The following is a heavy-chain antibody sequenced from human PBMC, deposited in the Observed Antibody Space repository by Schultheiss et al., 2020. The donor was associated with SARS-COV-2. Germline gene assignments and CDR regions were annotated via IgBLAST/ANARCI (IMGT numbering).Heavy chain of an antibody. Sequence: TLSLTCAASGGSISSYYWSWIRQPPGKALEWLALIYWDDDKRYSPSLKSRLTITKDTSKNQVVLTMTNMDPVDTATYYCAHTSVYYDSSGYYHPFDYWGQGTLVTVSS. V-gene: IGHV2-5*08. D-gene: IGHD3-22*01. CDR3: AHTSVYYDSSGYYHPFDY. J-gene: IGHJ4*02. CDR2: IYWDDDK. CDR1: GGSISSYYW.